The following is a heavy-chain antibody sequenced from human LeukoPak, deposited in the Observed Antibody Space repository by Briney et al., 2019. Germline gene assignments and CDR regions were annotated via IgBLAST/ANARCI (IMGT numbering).Heavy chain of an antibody. Sequence: GGSRRLSCAASGFPYRSYEMNWVRQAPGQGLKWHSYISGGGSTIYYADSVKGRFTISRDNAKSSLYVQMKSLRAEDTAIYYCARVSDTSGCPDYWGQGTLVTVSS. J-gene: IGHJ4*02. D-gene: IGHD6-19*01. CDR3: ARVSDTSGCPDY. CDR2: ISGGGSTI. CDR1: GFPYRSYE. V-gene: IGHV3-48*03.